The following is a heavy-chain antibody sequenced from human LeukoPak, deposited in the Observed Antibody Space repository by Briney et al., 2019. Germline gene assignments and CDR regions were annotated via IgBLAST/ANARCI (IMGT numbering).Heavy chain of an antibody. J-gene: IGHJ6*03. CDR1: GGSISSGSYY. V-gene: IGHV4-61*02. D-gene: IGHD6-6*01. Sequence: SETLSLTCTVSGGSISSGSYYWSWIRQPAGKGLEWIGRIYTSGSTNYNPSLKSRVTISVDTSKNQFSLKLSSVTAAATAVYYCARVRYSRSSGDYYYYMDVWGKGTTVTVSS. CDR2: IYTSGST. CDR3: ARVRYSRSSGDYYYYMDV.